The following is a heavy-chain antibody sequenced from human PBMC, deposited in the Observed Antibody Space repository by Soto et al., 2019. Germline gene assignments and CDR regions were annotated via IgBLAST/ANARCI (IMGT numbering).Heavy chain of an antibody. D-gene: IGHD3-22*01. J-gene: IGHJ4*02. V-gene: IGHV3-33*01. CDR3: ARDPPLSMIVVVGVDDF. Sequence: GGSLRLSCAAPGFTFSSYGMHWVRQAPGKGLEWVAVIWYDGSNKYYADSVKGRFTISRDNSKNTLYLQMNSLRAEDTAVYYCARDPPLSMIVVVGVDDFWGQGTLVTVSS. CDR1: GFTFSSYG. CDR2: IWYDGSNK.